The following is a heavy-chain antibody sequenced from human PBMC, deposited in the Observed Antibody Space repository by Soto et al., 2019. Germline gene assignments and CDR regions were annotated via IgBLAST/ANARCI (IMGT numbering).Heavy chain of an antibody. CDR3: ARALGYCGSTSCPYDAFDI. V-gene: IGHV1-18*01. J-gene: IGHJ3*02. CDR2: ISAYNGNT. D-gene: IGHD2-2*01. CDR1: GYTFTSYG. Sequence: GASVKVSCKASGYTFTSYGISWVRQAPGQGLEWMGWISAYNGNTNYAQKLQGRVTMTTDTSTSTAYMELRSLRSDDTAVYYCARALGYCGSTSCPYDAFDIWGQGTMVTVSS.